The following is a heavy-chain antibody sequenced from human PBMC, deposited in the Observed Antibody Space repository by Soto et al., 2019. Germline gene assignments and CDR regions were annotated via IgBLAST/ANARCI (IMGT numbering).Heavy chain of an antibody. CDR3: AHNRGYSYGSAFDY. D-gene: IGHD5-18*01. V-gene: IGHV2-5*02. J-gene: IGHJ4*02. CDR1: GFSLFTSGVG. CDR2: IFWDDDK. Sequence: QVTLKESGPTLVKPRQTLTLTCTFSGFSLFTSGVGVGWIRQPPGKALEWLALIFWDDDKRYSPSLKSRLTITKDTSKNQVVLTMTNMDPVDTATYYCAHNRGYSYGSAFDYWGQGTLVTVSS.